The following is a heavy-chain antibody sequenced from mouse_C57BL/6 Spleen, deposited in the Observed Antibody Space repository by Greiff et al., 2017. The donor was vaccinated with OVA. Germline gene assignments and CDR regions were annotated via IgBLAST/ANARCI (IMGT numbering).Heavy chain of an antibody. J-gene: IGHJ2*01. V-gene: IGHV3-1*01. CDR3: ARDSYYGSSPYFDY. D-gene: IGHD1-1*01. Sequence: EVQLQESGPGMVKPSQSLSLTCTVTGYSITSGYDWHWIRHFPGNKLEWMGYISYSGSTNYNPSLKSRISITHDTSKNHFFLKLNSVTTEDTATYYCARDSYYGSSPYFDYWGQGTTLTVSS. CDR1: GYSITSGYD. CDR2: ISYSGST.